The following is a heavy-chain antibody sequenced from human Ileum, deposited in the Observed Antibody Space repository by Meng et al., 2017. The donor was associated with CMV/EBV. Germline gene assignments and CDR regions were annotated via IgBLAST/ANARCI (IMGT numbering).Heavy chain of an antibody. CDR1: GFTFSSYS. CDR3: ARDRGPIRFDY. Sequence: EVQVVESGGVLVKPGGSLRLSFAASGFTFSSYSMNWVRQAPGKGLEWVSSISSSSSYIDYADSVKGRFTISRDNAKNSLYLQMNSLRAEDTAVYYCARDRGPIRFDYWGQGTLVTVSS. D-gene: IGHD3-10*01. V-gene: IGHV3-21*01. J-gene: IGHJ4*02. CDR2: ISSSSSYI.